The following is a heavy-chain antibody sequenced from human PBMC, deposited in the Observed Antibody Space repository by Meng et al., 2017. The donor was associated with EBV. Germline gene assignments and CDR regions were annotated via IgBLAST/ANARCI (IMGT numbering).Heavy chain of an antibody. J-gene: IGHJ4*02. CDR3: ASESGRGYTPDY. CDR1: GGPFRNYA. Sequence: HVDWVQCAGEGKKPWSSGKSSCNTSGGPFRNYAISGVRQAPGQGLEWLGGFLPTLGAPNYAQKFHGRVSITADESTSTHYMDLSSLRSEDTAVYYCASESGRGYTPDYWGQGTLVTVSS. D-gene: IGHD3-10*01. V-gene: IGHV1-69*01. CDR2: FLPTLGAP.